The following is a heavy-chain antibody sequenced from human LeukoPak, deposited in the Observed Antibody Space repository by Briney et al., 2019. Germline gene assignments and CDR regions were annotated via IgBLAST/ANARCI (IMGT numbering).Heavy chain of an antibody. D-gene: IGHD3-16*02. Sequence: RSGGSLRLSCAASGFTFSSYSMNWVRQAPGKGLEWVSSISSSSSYIYYADSVKGRFTISRDNAKNSLYLQMNSLRAEDTAVYYCAREIYDYVWGGYRLGYYFDYWGQGTLVTVSS. CDR3: AREIYDYVWGGYRLGYYFDY. V-gene: IGHV3-21*01. CDR2: ISSSSSYI. J-gene: IGHJ4*02. CDR1: GFTFSSYS.